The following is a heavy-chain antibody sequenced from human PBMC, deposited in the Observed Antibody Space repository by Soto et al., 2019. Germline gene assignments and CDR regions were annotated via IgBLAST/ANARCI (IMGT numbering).Heavy chain of an antibody. CDR2: ISWNSGSI. D-gene: IGHD2-2*01. CDR3: AKGQLLHNYYYMDV. Sequence: GGSLRLSCAASGFTFDDYAMHWVRQAPGKGLEWVSGISWNSGSIGYADSVKGRFTISRDNAKNSLYLQMNSLRAEDTALYYCAKGQLLHNYYYMDVWGKGTTVTVSS. J-gene: IGHJ6*03. V-gene: IGHV3-9*01. CDR1: GFTFDDYA.